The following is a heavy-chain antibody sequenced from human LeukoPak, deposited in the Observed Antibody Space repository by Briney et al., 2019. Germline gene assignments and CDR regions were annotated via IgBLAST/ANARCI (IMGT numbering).Heavy chain of an antibody. CDR2: IKQDGSEK. J-gene: IGHJ4*02. D-gene: IGHD3-10*01. Sequence: PGGSLRLSCAASGFTFSSYWVSWVRQAPGKGLEWVANIKQDGSEKYYADSVKGRFTISRDTAKNSLYLQMNSLRAEDTAVYYCARDYYCSVCYYNEYDYWGQGTLVTVSS. V-gene: IGHV3-7*03. CDR1: GFTFSSYW. CDR3: ARDYYCSVCYYNEYDY.